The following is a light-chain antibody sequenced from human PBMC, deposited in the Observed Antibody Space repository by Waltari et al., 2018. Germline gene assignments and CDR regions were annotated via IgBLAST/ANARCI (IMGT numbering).Light chain of an antibody. J-gene: IGLJ3*02. CDR2: STN. Sequence: QTVVTQEPSFSVSPGGTVTLTCGLSSGSVSTTYYPSWYQQTPGQAPRTLIYSTNIRSSGVPYLFSVSILGNKAALIITGAQAVDASDYYCLLYMPSGDWLFGGGTKLTVL. CDR3: LLYMPSGDWL. V-gene: IGLV8-61*01. CDR1: SGSVSTTYY.